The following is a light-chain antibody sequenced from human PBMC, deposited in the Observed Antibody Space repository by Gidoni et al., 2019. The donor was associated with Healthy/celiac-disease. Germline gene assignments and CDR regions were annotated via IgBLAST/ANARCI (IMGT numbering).Light chain of an antibody. CDR2: GAS. Sequence: IVLTQSPGTLSLSPGERATLSCRASQSDSSSYLAWYQQKPGQAPRPLIYGASSRATGIPDRFSGSGSGTDFTLTISRLEPEDFAVYYCQQYGSSLLTFGGGTKVEIK. J-gene: IGKJ4*01. CDR3: QQYGSSLLT. V-gene: IGKV3-20*01. CDR1: QSDSSSY.